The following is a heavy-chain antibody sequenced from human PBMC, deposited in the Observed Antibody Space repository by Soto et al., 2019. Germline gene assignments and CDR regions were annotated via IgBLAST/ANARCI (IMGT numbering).Heavy chain of an antibody. CDR3: AATYYDILTGYPSPDY. CDR1: GFTFSSYA. J-gene: IGHJ4*02. D-gene: IGHD3-9*01. Sequence: GGSLRLSCAASGFTFSSYAMSWVRQAPGKGLEWVSAISGSGGSTYYADSVKGRFTISRDNSKNTLYLQMNSLRAEDTAVYYCAATYYDILTGYPSPDYWGQGTLVTVSS. V-gene: IGHV3-23*01. CDR2: ISGSGGST.